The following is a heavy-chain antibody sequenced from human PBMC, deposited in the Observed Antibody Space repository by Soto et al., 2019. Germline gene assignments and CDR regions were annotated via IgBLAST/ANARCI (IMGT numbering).Heavy chain of an antibody. Sequence: SETLSLTCTVSSGSISSGDYYWSWIRQPPGKGLEWIGYIYYSGSTYYNPSLKSRVTISVDTSKNQFSLKLSSVTAADTAVYYCARMYYYDSSGYYYFDYWGQGTLVTVSS. D-gene: IGHD3-22*01. CDR2: IYYSGST. V-gene: IGHV4-30-4*01. CDR1: SGSISSGDYY. J-gene: IGHJ4*02. CDR3: ARMYYYDSSGYYYFDY.